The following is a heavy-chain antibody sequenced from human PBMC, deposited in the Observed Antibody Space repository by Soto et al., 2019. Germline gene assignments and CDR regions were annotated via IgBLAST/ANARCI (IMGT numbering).Heavy chain of an antibody. Sequence: EVQLLESGGGLVQPGGSLRLSCAASGFSFSTFEMSWVRQAPGRGLEWVSFISDDGSRTYYADAVKGRFTISRDNTKHLLYLQMNSLTAEDTAVYACVKGGWLDFWGQGALVTVSS. CDR2: ISDDGSRT. V-gene: IGHV3-23*01. CDR3: VKGGWLDF. CDR1: GFSFSTFE. J-gene: IGHJ5*01. D-gene: IGHD3-16*01.